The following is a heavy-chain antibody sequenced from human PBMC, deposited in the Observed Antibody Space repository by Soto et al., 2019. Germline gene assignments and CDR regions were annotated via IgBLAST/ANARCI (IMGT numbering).Heavy chain of an antibody. J-gene: IGHJ4*02. V-gene: IGHV4-30-4*01. Sequence: SETLSLTCTVSGGSISSGDYYWSWIRQPPGKGLEWIGYIYYSGSTYYNPSLKSRVTISVDTSKNQFSLKLSSVTAADTAVYYCAREGLAASDFDYWGQGTLVTVSS. CDR3: AREGLAASDFDY. CDR2: IYYSGST. CDR1: GGSISSGDYY. D-gene: IGHD6-6*01.